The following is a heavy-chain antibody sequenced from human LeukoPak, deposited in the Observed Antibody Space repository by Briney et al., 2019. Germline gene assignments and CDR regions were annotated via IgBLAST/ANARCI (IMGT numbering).Heavy chain of an antibody. V-gene: IGHV3-30*04. D-gene: IGHD6-13*01. J-gene: IGHJ4*02. Sequence: PGGSLRLSCAASGFTFSSYAMHWVRQAPGKGLEWVAVISYDGSNKYYAGSVKGRFTISRDNSKNTLYLQMNSLRAEDTAVYYCAGHHQAYSRTYWGQGTLVTVSS. CDR2: ISYDGSNK. CDR3: AGHHQAYSRTY. CDR1: GFTFSSYA.